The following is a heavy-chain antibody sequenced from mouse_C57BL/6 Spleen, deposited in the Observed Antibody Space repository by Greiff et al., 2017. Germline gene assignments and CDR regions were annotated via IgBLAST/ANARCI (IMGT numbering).Heavy chain of an antibody. Sequence: QVHVKQSGAELVKPGASVKISCKASGYAFSSYWMNWVKQRPGKGLEWIGQIYPGDGDTNYNGKFKGKATLTADKSSSTAYMQLSSLTSEDSAVYFCARKNYDGYYFDYWGQGTTLTVSS. CDR3: ARKNYDGYYFDY. CDR2: IYPGDGDT. D-gene: IGHD2-3*01. V-gene: IGHV1-80*01. J-gene: IGHJ2*01. CDR1: GYAFSSYW.